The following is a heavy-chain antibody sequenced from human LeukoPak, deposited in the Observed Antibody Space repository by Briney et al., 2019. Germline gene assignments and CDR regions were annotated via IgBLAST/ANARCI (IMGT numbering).Heavy chain of an antibody. J-gene: IGHJ6*03. Sequence: GASVKVSCKASGYTFTGYYMHWVRQAPGQGLEWMGWINPNSGGTNYAQKFQGRVTMTRDTSISTAYMELSRLRSDDTAVYYCARDPGFDWSLGYYYYMDVWGKGTTVTISS. D-gene: IGHD3-9*01. V-gene: IGHV1-2*02. CDR2: INPNSGGT. CDR1: GYTFTGYY. CDR3: ARDPGFDWSLGYYYYMDV.